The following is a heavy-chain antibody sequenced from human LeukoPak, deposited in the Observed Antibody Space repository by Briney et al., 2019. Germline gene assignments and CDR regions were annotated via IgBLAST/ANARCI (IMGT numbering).Heavy chain of an antibody. V-gene: IGHV3-13*01. J-gene: IGHJ4*02. CDR2: IDTVGDT. CDR1: GFTLSSYD. Sequence: GGSLRLSCAASGFTLSSYDMHWVRQGTGKGLEWVSSIDTVGDTYYPGSVKGRFTISRENAKNSLHLQMNSLRAGDTAVYYCARVSPDYGGYFDYWGQGTLVTVSS. D-gene: IGHD4-23*01. CDR3: ARVSPDYGGYFDY.